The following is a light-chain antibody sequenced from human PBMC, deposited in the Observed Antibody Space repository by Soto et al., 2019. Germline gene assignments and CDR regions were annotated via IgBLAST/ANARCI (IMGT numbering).Light chain of an antibody. V-gene: IGLV2-14*03. CDR2: DVS. J-gene: IGLJ1*01. CDR1: GSDVGGFNF. CDR3: SSYTGTTTLGYV. Sequence: QSVLTQPASVSGSPGQSITIPCTGTGSDVGGFNFVSWNQQHPGKAPKLIIYDVSDRPSGVSNRFSGSKSGNTASLTISVLQTEDEAAYYCSSYTGTTTLGYVFGTGTKVTVL.